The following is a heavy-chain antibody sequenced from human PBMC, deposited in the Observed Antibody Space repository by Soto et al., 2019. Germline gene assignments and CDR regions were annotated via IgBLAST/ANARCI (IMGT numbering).Heavy chain of an antibody. V-gene: IGHV3-53*02. CDR2: IYSGGST. J-gene: IGHJ4*02. D-gene: IGHD6-19*01. CDR3: ARSDFTWGGEQWLVPYYFDY. CDR1: GFTVSSNY. Sequence: EVQLVETGGGLIQPGGSLRLSCAASGFTVSSNYMSWVRQAPGKGLEWVSVIYSGGSTYYADSVKGRFTISRDNSKNTLYLQMNSLRAEDTAVYYCARSDFTWGGEQWLVPYYFDYWGQGTLVTVSS.